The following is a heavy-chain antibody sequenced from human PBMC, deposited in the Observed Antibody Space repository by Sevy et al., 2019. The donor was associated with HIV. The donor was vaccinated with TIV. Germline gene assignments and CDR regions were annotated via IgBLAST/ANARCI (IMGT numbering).Heavy chain of an antibody. Sequence: GGSLRLSCAASGFTFSKYSMSWVRLPPGKGLEWVSTLSFGCGEINHADSVKGRFTISRDNSKNSLYLQMNNLRAEDTALYYCAREGCTKPHDYWGQGTLVTVSS. CDR1: GFTFSKYS. CDR2: LSFGCGEI. CDR3: AREGCTKPHDY. J-gene: IGHJ4*02. V-gene: IGHV3-23*01. D-gene: IGHD2-8*01.